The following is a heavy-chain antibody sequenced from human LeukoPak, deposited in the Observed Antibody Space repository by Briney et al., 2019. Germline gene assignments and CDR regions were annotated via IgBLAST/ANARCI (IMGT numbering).Heavy chain of an antibody. CDR2: VDPKTGET. V-gene: IGHV1-2*02. CDR3: ARSAVALPVALRRGNWFDP. J-gene: IGHJ5*02. Sequence: ASVKVSCKASGFIISGYYIHWVRQAPGQGREWMGWVDPKTGETQYAQKFQARVTLTRDSSINTAYMELSRLTSDDTAVYYCARSAVALPVALRRGNWFDPWGQGTLVIVSS. D-gene: IGHD2-15*01. CDR1: GFIISGYY.